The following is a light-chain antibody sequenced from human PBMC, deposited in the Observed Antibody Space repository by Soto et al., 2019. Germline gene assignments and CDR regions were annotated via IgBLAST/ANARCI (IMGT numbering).Light chain of an antibody. CDR1: SSGIRDYNY. CDR2: EVS. Sequence: QSVLTQPASVSGAPGQSITISCTGTSSGIRDYNYVSWYQQLPGNAPKLIMYEVSNRPSGISNRFSGSKSGNTASLTISGLQAEDEADYYCSSQSPDFFGTGTKLTVL. CDR3: SSQSPDF. J-gene: IGLJ1*01. V-gene: IGLV2-14*01.